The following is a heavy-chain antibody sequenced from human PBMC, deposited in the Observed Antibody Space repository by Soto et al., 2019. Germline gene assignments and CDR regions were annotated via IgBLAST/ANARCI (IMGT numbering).Heavy chain of an antibody. CDR1: GGSVSSGSYY. Sequence: QVQLQESGPGLVKPSETLSLTCTVSGGSVSSGSYYWSWIRQPPGKGLEWIGYIYYSGSTNYNPSLKSRVTISVDTSKNQFSLKLSSVTAADTAVYYCATVVWGSFRPPAQFDYWGQGTLVNVSS. V-gene: IGHV4-61*01. J-gene: IGHJ4*02. D-gene: IGHD3-16*02. CDR2: IYYSGST. CDR3: ATVVWGSFRPPAQFDY.